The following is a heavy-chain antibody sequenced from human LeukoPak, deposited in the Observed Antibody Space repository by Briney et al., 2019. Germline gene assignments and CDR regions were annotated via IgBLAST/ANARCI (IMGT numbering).Heavy chain of an antibody. D-gene: IGHD1-14*01. CDR3: ARDPTTVPFDY. Sequence: PGGSLRLSCAASGFTFSSYWMSWVRQAPGKGREWVANIKQDGSEKYYVDSVKGRFTISRDNAKNSLYLQMNSLRAEDTAVYYCARDPTTVPFDYWGQGTLVTVSS. CDR2: IKQDGSEK. V-gene: IGHV3-7*01. CDR1: GFTFSSYW. J-gene: IGHJ4*02.